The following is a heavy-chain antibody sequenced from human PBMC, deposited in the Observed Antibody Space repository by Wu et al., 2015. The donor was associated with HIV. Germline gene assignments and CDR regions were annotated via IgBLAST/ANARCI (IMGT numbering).Heavy chain of an antibody. Sequence: QVHLVQSGPEVKKPGASVKVSCRASGYTFTSYDINWVRQATGQGLEWMGWMNPNSGNTGYAQKFQGRVTMTRNTSISTAYMELSSLRSEDTAVYYCARADDSSSWYYAFDIWGQGTMVTVSS. J-gene: IGHJ3*02. CDR3: ARADDSSSWYYAFDI. D-gene: IGHD6-13*01. CDR2: MNPNSGNT. V-gene: IGHV1-8*01. CDR1: GYTFTSYD.